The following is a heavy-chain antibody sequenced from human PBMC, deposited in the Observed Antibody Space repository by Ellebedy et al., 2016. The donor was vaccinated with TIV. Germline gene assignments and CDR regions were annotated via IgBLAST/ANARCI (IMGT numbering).Heavy chain of an antibody. CDR2: ISNSGSNV. Sequence: GESLKISXAASGFKFSTFNMNWVRQAPGKGPQWLAFISNSGSNVFYADSVKGRFTVSRDNAKNSLFLQMNSLTVEDTAVYYCARDFLPSTAFYGSGSSVWGQGTTVTVSS. V-gene: IGHV3-48*04. CDR1: GFKFSTFN. J-gene: IGHJ6*02. D-gene: IGHD3-10*01. CDR3: ARDFLPSTAFYGSGSSV.